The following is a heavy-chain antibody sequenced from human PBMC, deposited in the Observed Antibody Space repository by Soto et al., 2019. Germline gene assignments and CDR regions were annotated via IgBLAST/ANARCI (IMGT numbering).Heavy chain of an antibody. V-gene: IGHV2-5*02. D-gene: IGHD3-3*01. Sequence: QITLKESGPTLVKPTQTLTLTCTFSGFSLSTSGVGVGWIRQPPGKALERRARMYWDDDKRYSPSLKSRLTITKATYKNQVVLTMTDMDPVDTATYYCAHLNYDFWSGYYLAYYYYMDVWGNGTTVTVSS. CDR3: AHLNYDFWSGYYLAYYYYMDV. J-gene: IGHJ6*03. CDR1: GFSLSTSGVG. CDR2: MYWDDDK.